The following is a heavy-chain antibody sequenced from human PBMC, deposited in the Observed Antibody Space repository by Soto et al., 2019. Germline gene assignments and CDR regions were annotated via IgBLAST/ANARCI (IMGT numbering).Heavy chain of an antibody. CDR3: ASSHFSVVRATTLFDP. D-gene: IGHD3-10*01. Sequence: QVQLQESGPGLVKPSQTLSLTCTVSGASISSGGYFWSWVRQHPGKGLEWIGYINYSGTTYYTPSLNARVTISADTSKNQFSLKLTSVTGADTAVYYCASSHFSVVRATTLFDPWGQGTLVSVSS. J-gene: IGHJ5*02. CDR2: INYSGTT. CDR1: GASISSGGYF. V-gene: IGHV4-31*03.